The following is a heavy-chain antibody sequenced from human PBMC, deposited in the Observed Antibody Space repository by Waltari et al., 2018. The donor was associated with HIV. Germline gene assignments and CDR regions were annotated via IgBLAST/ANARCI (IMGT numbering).Heavy chain of an antibody. CDR2: VKYDNSEM. CDR1: GISFRSFW. V-gene: IGHV3-7*01. Sequence: VEYGGVWVQPGGSLKIACAASGISFRSFWMTWVRQAPGRGPEWVANVKYDNSEMFYADSVRGRFNIFRDNSKKVVFLQMNNLTIDDSATYLCARSHSGRFDYWGQGTVVTVSS. CDR3: ARSHSGRFDY. J-gene: IGHJ4*02. D-gene: IGHD1-26*01.